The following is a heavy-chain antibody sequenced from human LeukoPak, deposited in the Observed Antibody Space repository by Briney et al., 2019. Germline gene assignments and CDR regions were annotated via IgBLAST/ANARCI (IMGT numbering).Heavy chain of an antibody. CDR1: GFTFSNAW. Sequence: GGSLRLSCSASGFTFSNAWMNWVRQAPGKGLEWVGRIKSKTDGGTIDYGAPVKGRFTISRDNSKYTLYLQMNSLRAEDTAIYYCAKIMNLGDYGGDPIDYWGQGTLVTVSS. CDR3: AKIMNLGDYGGDPIDY. J-gene: IGHJ4*02. CDR2: IKSKTDGGTI. D-gene: IGHD4-17*01. V-gene: IGHV3-15*01.